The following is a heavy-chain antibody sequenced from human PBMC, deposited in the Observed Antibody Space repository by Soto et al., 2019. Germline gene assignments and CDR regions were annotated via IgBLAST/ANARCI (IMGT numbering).Heavy chain of an antibody. J-gene: IGHJ6*02. CDR2: IMPIFRTP. CDR1: GGTFSTSA. CDR3: ARDKAPKQLGGNYYYMLDV. Sequence: QVQLEQSGAEVKKPGSSVKVSCKASGGTFSTSAISWVRQAPGQGLEWMGGIMPIFRTPDYAQKFQGRVTITEDESTSTAYLELSGLRSDDTTVYYCARDKAPKQLGGNYYYMLDVWGQGTTVTVSS. V-gene: IGHV1-69*13. D-gene: IGHD3-3*02.